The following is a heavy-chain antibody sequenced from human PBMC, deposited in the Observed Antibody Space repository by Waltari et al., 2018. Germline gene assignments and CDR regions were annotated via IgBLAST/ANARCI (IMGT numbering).Heavy chain of an antibody. CDR1: GGTFSSYA. J-gene: IGHJ5*02. Sequence: QVQLVQSGAEVKKPGSSVKVSCTASGGTFSSYAISWVRPAPGQGLEWMGGIIPIFGTANYAQKFQGRVTITADESTSTAYMELSSLRSEDTAVYYCARGGGSGSYFWFDPWGQGTLVTVSS. D-gene: IGHD3-10*01. V-gene: IGHV1-69*01. CDR2: IIPIFGTA. CDR3: ARGGGSGSYFWFDP.